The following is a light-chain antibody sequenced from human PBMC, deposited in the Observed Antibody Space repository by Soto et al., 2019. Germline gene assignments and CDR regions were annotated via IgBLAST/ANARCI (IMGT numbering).Light chain of an antibody. V-gene: IGKV4-1*01. J-gene: IGKJ1*01. CDR2: WAS. CDR1: QSVFYSSNNKNY. Sequence: EIVMIQSPDSLAVSLGERATINCKSSQSVFYSSNNKNYLAWYQQKPGQPPKLLIYWASIRESGVPDRFSGSGSATDFTLTISSLQAEDVAVYYCQQYYSTPQTFGQGTKVDIK. CDR3: QQYYSTPQT.